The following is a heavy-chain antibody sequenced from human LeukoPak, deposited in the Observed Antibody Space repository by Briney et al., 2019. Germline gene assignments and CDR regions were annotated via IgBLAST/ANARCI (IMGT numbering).Heavy chain of an antibody. Sequence: GGSLRLSCAASGFTVSSNYMSWVRQAPGKGLEWVSVIYSGGSTYYADSVKGRFTISRDNSKNTLYLQMNSLRAEDTAVYYCAREVSIGIHVYYGMDVWGQGTTVTVSS. CDR3: AREVSIGIHVYYGMDV. V-gene: IGHV3-53*01. CDR1: GFTVSSNY. J-gene: IGHJ6*02. D-gene: IGHD3-22*01. CDR2: IYSGGST.